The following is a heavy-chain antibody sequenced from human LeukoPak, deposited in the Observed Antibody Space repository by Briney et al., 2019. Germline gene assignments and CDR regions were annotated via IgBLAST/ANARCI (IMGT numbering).Heavy chain of an antibody. CDR3: AKDMRYSSSGSFDY. V-gene: IGHV3-9*03. D-gene: IGHD6-6*01. J-gene: IGHJ4*02. Sequence: PGGSLRLSCAASGFTFDDDAMHWGRQAPGKGLEWVSGISWNSGNIVYADSVRGRFTISRDNAKNSLYLQMDSLRAEDMAFYYCAKDMRYSSSGSFDYWGQGTLVTVSS. CDR2: ISWNSGNI. CDR1: GFTFDDDA.